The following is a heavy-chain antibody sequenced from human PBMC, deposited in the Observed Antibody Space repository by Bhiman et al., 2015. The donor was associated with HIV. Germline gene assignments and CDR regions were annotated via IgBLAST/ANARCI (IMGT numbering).Heavy chain of an antibody. V-gene: IGHV3-74*01. CDR1: GFTFSTYW. CDR2: INSDGSST. Sequence: EVQLVESGGGLVQPGGSLRLSCAASGFTFSTYWMSWVRQAPGKGLVWVSRINSDGSSTNYADSVKGRFTISRDNAKNTLYLQMNSLRAEDTAVYYCAREGRDFWSGYGDYWGQGTLVTVSS. D-gene: IGHD3-3*01. CDR3: AREGRDFWSGYGDY. J-gene: IGHJ4*02.